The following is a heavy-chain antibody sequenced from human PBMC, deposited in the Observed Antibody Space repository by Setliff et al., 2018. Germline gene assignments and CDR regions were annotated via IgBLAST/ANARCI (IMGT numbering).Heavy chain of an antibody. CDR3: ARVTLSYCSGGSCYGWFDP. D-gene: IGHD2-15*01. CDR1: GYTFTSYG. CDR2: ISAYNGNT. Sequence: SVKVSCKASGYTFTSYGISWVRQAPGQGLEWMGWISAYNGNTNYAQKLQGRVTMTTDTSTSTAYMELRSLRSDDTAVYYCARVTLSYCSGGSCYGWFDPWGQGTQVTVSS. J-gene: IGHJ5*02. V-gene: IGHV1-18*01.